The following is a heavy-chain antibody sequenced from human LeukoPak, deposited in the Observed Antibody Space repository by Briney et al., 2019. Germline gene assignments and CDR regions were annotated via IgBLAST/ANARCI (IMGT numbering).Heavy chain of an antibody. V-gene: IGHV3-21*01. J-gene: IGHJ5*02. CDR2: ISSSSSYI. D-gene: IGHD2-2*01. CDR3: SIVVVPAAYLGFDP. CDR1: GFTFSSYS. Sequence: KTGGSLRLSCAASGFTFSSYSMNWVRQAPGKGLEWVSSISSSSSYIYYADSVKGRFTISRDNAKNSLYLQMNSPRAEDTAVYYCSIVVVPAAYLGFDPWGQGTLVTVSS.